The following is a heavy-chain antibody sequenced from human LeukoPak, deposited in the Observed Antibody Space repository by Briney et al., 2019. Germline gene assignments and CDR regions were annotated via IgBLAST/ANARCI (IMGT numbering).Heavy chain of an antibody. Sequence: APVKVSCKASRYTFSGYYIHWVRQAPGQGLEWMGWTNPNSGATNYAQTFQGRVTITRDTSITTAYMELSRLTSDDTAVYYCARVGLYGSGSYLVYWGQGTLVTVSS. CDR2: TNPNSGAT. J-gene: IGHJ4*02. CDR3: ARVGLYGSGSYLVY. CDR1: RYTFSGYY. V-gene: IGHV1-2*02. D-gene: IGHD3-10*01.